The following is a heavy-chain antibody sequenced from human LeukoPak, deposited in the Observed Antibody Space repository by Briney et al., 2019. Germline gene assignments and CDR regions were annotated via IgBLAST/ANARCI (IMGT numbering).Heavy chain of an antibody. CDR2: IYYSGST. CDR1: GGSISSGDYY. D-gene: IGHD3-10*01. J-gene: IGHJ4*02. CDR3: ARVVTMVRGTFDY. V-gene: IGHV4-30-4*01. Sequence: SETLSLTCTVSGGSISSGDYYWSWIRQPSGKGLEWIGYIYYSGSTYYNPSLKSRVTISVDTSKNQFSLKLSSVTAADTAVYYCARVVTMVRGTFDYWGQGTLVTVSS.